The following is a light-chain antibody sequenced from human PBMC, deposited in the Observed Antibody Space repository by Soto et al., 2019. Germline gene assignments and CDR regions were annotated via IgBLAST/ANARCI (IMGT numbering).Light chain of an antibody. J-gene: IGKJ1*01. V-gene: IGKV3-15*01. CDR3: QQYNNWRQT. Sequence: EIVITQSPATLSVSPGERATLSCRASQRVSSNLAWYQQKPGQAPRLLLYGASTRATGVPARFSGSGSGTQFTLTISSLQSEDFAVYYCQQYNNWRQTFGQGTKVDIK. CDR2: GAS. CDR1: QRVSSN.